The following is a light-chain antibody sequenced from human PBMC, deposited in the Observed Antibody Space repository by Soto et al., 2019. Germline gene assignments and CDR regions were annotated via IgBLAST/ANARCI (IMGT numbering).Light chain of an antibody. CDR3: QEYGSSRT. Sequence: EVVLTQSPGTLSLSPGERATLSCRASQSVSSTYLAWYQQKPGQAPRLLIYGVSSRATGIPDRFSGSGSGTDFTLTIDRLEPDDFAVYYCQEYGSSRTFGQGTKVETK. CDR2: GVS. V-gene: IGKV3-20*01. CDR1: QSVSSTY. J-gene: IGKJ1*01.